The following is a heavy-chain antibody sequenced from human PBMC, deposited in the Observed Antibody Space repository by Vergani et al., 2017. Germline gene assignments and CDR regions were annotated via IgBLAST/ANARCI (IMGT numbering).Heavy chain of an antibody. J-gene: IGHJ4*02. CDR2: INPSGGST. CDR3: ARDHGYYDILTGSTQDY. CDR1: GYTFTSYY. D-gene: IGHD3-9*01. V-gene: IGHV1-46*01. Sequence: QVQLVQSGAEVKKPGASVKVSCKASGYTFTSYYMLWVRQAPGQGLEWMGIINPSGGSTSYAQKFQGRVTMTRDTSTSTVYMELSSLRSEDTAVYYCARDHGYYDILTGSTQDYWGQGTLVTVSS.